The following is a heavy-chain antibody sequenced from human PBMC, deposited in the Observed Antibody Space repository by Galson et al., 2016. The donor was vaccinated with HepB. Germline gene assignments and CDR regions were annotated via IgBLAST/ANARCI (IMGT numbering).Heavy chain of an antibody. D-gene: IGHD1-14*01. J-gene: IGHJ4*02. Sequence: TLSLTCTVSGVSISSGSYYWSWIRQPAGKGLEWLGRIYTNGATNYNPSLKSRVTISVDTSKNQFSRKLSSVTAADTAIYYCARTNQQWIPARGIYYFDYGGQGTLLTVSS. CDR1: GVSISSGSYY. V-gene: IGHV4-61*02. CDR2: IYTNGAT. CDR3: ARTNQQWIPARGIYYFDY.